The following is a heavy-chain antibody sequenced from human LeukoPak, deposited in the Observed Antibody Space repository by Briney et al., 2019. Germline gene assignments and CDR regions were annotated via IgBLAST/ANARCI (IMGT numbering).Heavy chain of an antibody. Sequence: SETLSLTCTVSGGSISSYYWSWIRQPPGKGLEWIGYIYYSGSTNYNPSLKSRVTISVDTSKNQFSLRLSSVTAADTAVYYCARGRWLQSPLYFDYWGQGTLVTVSS. CDR2: IYYSGST. CDR1: GGSISSYY. CDR3: ARGRWLQSPLYFDY. D-gene: IGHD5-24*01. V-gene: IGHV4-59*08. J-gene: IGHJ4*02.